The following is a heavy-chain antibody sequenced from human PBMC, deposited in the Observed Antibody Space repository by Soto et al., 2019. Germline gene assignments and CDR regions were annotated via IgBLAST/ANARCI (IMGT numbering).Heavy chain of an antibody. CDR3: AKDPPHCSGGSCYSAVFDY. V-gene: IGHV3-23*01. CDR1: GFTFSSYA. J-gene: IGHJ4*02. CDR2: ISGSGGST. Sequence: GGSLRLSCAASGFTFSSYAMSWVRQAPGKGLEWVSAISGSGGSTYYADSVKGRFTISRDNSKNTLYLQMNSLRAEDTAVYYCAKDPPHCSGGSCYSAVFDYWGQGTLVTVSS. D-gene: IGHD2-15*01.